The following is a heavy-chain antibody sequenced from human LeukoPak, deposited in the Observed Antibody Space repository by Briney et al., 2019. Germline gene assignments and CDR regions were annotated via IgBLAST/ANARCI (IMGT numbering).Heavy chain of an antibody. V-gene: IGHV1-69*05. J-gene: IGHJ4*02. Sequence: SVKVSCKASGGTFSSYAISWVRQAPGQGLEWMGGIIPIFGTANYAQKFQGRVTITTDESTSTAYMELSGLRSEDTAVYYCASGEAYYDSSGYYSHTLDYWGQGTLVTVSS. D-gene: IGHD3-22*01. CDR1: GGTFSSYA. CDR2: IIPIFGTA. CDR3: ASGEAYYDSSGYYSHTLDY.